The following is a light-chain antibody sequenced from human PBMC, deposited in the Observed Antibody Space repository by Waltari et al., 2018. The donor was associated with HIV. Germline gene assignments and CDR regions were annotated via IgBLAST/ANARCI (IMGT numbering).Light chain of an antibody. J-gene: IGLJ2*01. V-gene: IGLV1-40*01. CDR2: PNN. CDR1: ISNIGAGSD. Sequence: QSVLTQPPSVSGAPGQTVTISCTGNISNIGAGSDVHWYQVFPRGVPRLLISPNNIRPSGVPDRFSVSKSGASASLAITGLQRDDEADYYCQSYDRDWSGPIFGGGTKLTVL. CDR3: QSYDRDWSGPI.